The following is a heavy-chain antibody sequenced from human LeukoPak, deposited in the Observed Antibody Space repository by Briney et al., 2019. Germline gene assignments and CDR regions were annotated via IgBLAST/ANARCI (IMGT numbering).Heavy chain of an antibody. Sequence: GASVKVSCKASGYTFIRYGFSWVRQAPGQGLEWMGWISAYNGETNYAQKVQGRVTMTTDTSTTTAYMELRSLRSDDTAVYYCARDQGNGYLGDYWGQGTLVTVSS. V-gene: IGHV1-18*01. CDR3: ARDQGNGYLGDY. CDR2: ISAYNGET. D-gene: IGHD3-22*01. CDR1: GYTFIRYG. J-gene: IGHJ4*02.